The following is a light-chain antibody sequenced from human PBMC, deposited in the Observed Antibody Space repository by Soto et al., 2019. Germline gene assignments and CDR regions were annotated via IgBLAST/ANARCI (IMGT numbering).Light chain of an antibody. CDR3: QQRSNLPLT. CDR2: DTS. CDR1: QSVRNY. V-gene: IGKV3-11*01. J-gene: IGKJ4*02. Sequence: IVLTQSPATLSLSPGEQATLSCRASQSVRNYLAWYQQKPGQAPRLLIYDTSNRATGIPARFSGSGSETDFTLTISRLEPEDFAVYYCQQRSNLPLTFGGGTKVEIK.